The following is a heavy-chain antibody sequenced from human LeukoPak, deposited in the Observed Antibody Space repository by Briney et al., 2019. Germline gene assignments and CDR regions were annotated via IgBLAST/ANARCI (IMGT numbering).Heavy chain of an antibody. V-gene: IGHV3-30*02. CDR1: GFTFINAW. CDR2: IRSDGSNK. J-gene: IGHJ4*02. D-gene: IGHD5-12*01. Sequence: GGSLRLSCAASGFTFINAWMSWIRQAPGKGLEWVAFIRSDGSNKYYADSVKGRFTISRDNSKNTLSLQLNSLRAEDTAVYYCAKVMDRDIVATIRLGSQYYFDYWGQGTLVTVSS. CDR3: AKVMDRDIVATIRLGSQYYFDY.